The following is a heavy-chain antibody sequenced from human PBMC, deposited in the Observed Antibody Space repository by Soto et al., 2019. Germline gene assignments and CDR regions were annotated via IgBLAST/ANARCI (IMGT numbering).Heavy chain of an antibody. V-gene: IGHV4-61*01. D-gene: IGHD2-15*01. CDR1: GGSVSSGSYY. J-gene: IGHJ4*02. CDR3: ARGGGYDSFDF. Sequence: PSETLSLTCTVSGGSVSSGSYYWSWIRQSPGKGLEWIGYIYYSGSTNYNPSLKSRVTISVDTSKNQFSLKLSSVTAADTAVYYCARGGGYDSFDFWGQGIQVTVSS. CDR2: IYYSGST.